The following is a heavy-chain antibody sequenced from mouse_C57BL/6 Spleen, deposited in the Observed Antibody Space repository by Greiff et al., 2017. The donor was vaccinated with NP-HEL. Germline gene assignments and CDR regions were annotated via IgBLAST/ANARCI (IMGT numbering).Heavy chain of an antibody. CDR2: IHPNSGST. V-gene: IGHV1-64*01. J-gene: IGHJ2*01. Sequence: VQLQQPGAELVKPGASVKLSCKASGYTFTSYWMHWVKQRPGQGLEWIGMIHPNSGSTNYNEKFKSKATLTVDKSSSTAYMQLSSLTSEDSAVYYCARLKASYYFDYWGQGTTLTVSS. CDR3: ARLKASYYFDY. D-gene: IGHD1-3*01. CDR1: GYTFTSYW.